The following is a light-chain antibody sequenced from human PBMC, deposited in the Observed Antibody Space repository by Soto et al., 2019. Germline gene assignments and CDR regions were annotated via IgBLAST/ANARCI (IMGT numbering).Light chain of an antibody. J-gene: IGKJ1*01. CDR3: QQYNSNSPT. CDR2: DAS. V-gene: IGKV1-5*01. Sequence: DIQMTQSPSTLSASVGDRVTITFRACQSISSWLAWYQQKPGKAPKLLIYDASSLESGVPSRFSGSGSGTEFTLTISSLQPDDFATYYCQQYNSNSPTFGQGTNVDIK. CDR1: QSISSW.